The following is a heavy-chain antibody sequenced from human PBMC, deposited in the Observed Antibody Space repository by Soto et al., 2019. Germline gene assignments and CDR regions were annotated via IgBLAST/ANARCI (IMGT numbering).Heavy chain of an antibody. J-gene: IGHJ5*02. CDR3: ARETGPGSFDWFDP. V-gene: IGHV4-30-4*01. CDR2: IYYSGST. D-gene: IGHD3-10*01. Sequence: SETLSLTCTVSGGSISSGDYYWSWIRQPPGKGLEWIGHIYYSGSTYYNPSFKSRIDISVDTSRSQFSLKLSSVPAADTAVYFCARETGPGSFDWFDPWGQGTLVTVPS. CDR1: GGSISSGDYY.